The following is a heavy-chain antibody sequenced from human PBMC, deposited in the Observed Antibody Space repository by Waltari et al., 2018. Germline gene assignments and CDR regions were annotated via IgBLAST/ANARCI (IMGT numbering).Heavy chain of an antibody. CDR2: INDSGRT. Sequence: QVQLQQWCAGLLKPSETLSLTCDVSGGSLSGYHWTWIRQPPGKGLEWIGEINDSGRTTYNPSLESRVTVSIDTANNQFSLRVRSVTAADTAVYYCARVFGYYYYYMDVWGKGTTVTISS. CDR1: GGSLSGYH. CDR3: ARVFGYYYYYMDV. V-gene: IGHV4-34*02. D-gene: IGHD3-3*01. J-gene: IGHJ6*03.